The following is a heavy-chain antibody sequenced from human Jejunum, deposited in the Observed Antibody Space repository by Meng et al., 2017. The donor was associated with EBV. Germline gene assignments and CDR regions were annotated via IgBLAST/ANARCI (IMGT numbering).Heavy chain of an antibody. Sequence: GQLVESGAGVVHPGGFLSLCCAASGFTLSAHWIHWVRQAPGEGLMWVSSINPDGRTINYGDSVKGRFTISRDNAKNTVYLQMNSLRAEDTAVYYCTRAGYYRFDYWGQGALVTVSS. CDR3: TRAGYYRFDY. V-gene: IGHV3-74*01. D-gene: IGHD1-26*01. CDR2: INPDGRTI. J-gene: IGHJ4*02. CDR1: GFTLSAHW.